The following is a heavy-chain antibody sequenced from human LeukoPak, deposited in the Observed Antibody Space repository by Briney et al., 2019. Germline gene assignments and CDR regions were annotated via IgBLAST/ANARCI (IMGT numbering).Heavy chain of an antibody. CDR1: GFTFDDYA. CDR3: AKDRNYAGRRLFDC. D-gene: IGHD3-10*01. J-gene: IGHJ4*02. Sequence: PGRSLRLSCAASGFTFDDYAMHWVRQAPGKGLEWVSGISWNSGSIGYADSVKGRFTISRDNARNSLYLQMNSLRAEDTALYYCAKDRNYAGRRLFDCWGQGILVTVSS. CDR2: ISWNSGSI. V-gene: IGHV3-9*01.